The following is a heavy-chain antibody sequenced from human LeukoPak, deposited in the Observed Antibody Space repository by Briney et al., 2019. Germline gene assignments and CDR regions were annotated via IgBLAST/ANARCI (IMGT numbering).Heavy chain of an antibody. J-gene: IGHJ3*02. Sequence: ASETLSLTCTVSGGSISSSSYYWGWIRQPPGKGLEWIGSIYYSGSTYYNPSLKSRVTISVDTSKNQFSLKLSFVTAADTAVYYCARRDDGAYYDFWSGYPAAFDIWGQGTMVTASS. CDR2: IYYSGST. CDR3: ARRDDGAYYDFWSGYPAAFDI. V-gene: IGHV4-39*01. CDR1: GGSISSSSYY. D-gene: IGHD3-3*01.